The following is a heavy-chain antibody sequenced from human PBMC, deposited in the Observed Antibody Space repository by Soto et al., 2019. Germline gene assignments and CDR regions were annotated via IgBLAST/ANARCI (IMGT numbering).Heavy chain of an antibody. D-gene: IGHD1-26*01. CDR1: GYTFTSYA. CDR3: ARGLGLYYFDY. V-gene: IGHV1-3*01. Sequence: QVQLVQSGAEVKKPGASVKVSCKASGYTFTSYARRWVRQAPGQRLEWMGWINAGNGNTKYSQKFQGRVTITRDTSASTAYMELSSLRSEDTAVYYCARGLGLYYFDYWGQGTLVTVSS. J-gene: IGHJ4*02. CDR2: INAGNGNT.